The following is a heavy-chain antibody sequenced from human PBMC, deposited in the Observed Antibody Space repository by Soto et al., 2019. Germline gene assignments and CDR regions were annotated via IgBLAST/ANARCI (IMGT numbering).Heavy chain of an antibody. J-gene: IGHJ4*02. CDR3: ARAALLSADYDFWSGTSFFDY. D-gene: IGHD3-3*01. V-gene: IGHV4-30-4*01. Sequence: SETLSLTCTVSGGSISSGDYYWSWIRQPPGKGLEWIGYIYYSGSTYYNPSLKSRVTISVDTSKNQFSLKLSSGTAADTAVYYCARAALLSADYDFWSGTSFFDYWGQGTLVTVSS. CDR2: IYYSGST. CDR1: GGSISSGDYY.